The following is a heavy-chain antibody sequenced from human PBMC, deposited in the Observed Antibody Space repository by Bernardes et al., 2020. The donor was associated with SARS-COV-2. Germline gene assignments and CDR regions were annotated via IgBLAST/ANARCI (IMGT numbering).Heavy chain of an antibody. D-gene: IGHD4-17*01. CDR3: ARGYGGNYYYGMDV. J-gene: IGHJ6*02. Sequence: GVSLRLSCAASGCTFSSYAMHWVRQAPGKGLEWVALISYDGSNKYYADSVKGRFTLSRDNSKNTLYLQMNSLRAEDTAVYYCARGYGGNYYYGMDVWGQGTTVTVSS. V-gene: IGHV3-30-3*01. CDR2: ISYDGSNK. CDR1: GCTFSSYA.